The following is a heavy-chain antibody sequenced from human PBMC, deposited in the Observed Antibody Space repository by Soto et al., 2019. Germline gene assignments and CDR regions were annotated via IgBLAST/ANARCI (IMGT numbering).Heavy chain of an antibody. D-gene: IGHD5-18*01. V-gene: IGHV4-61*01. Sequence: SEPLSLTCTVSGDSVTSENYYWTWIRQSPGKGLEWIGYIYSSGSTNYNPSLKSRVTISLDTSRNQFSLKLTSVTAADTAVYYCARDIRGYSRAFDYWGQGTLVTVSS. CDR3: ARDIRGYSRAFDY. CDR2: IYSSGST. J-gene: IGHJ4*02. CDR1: GDSVTSENYY.